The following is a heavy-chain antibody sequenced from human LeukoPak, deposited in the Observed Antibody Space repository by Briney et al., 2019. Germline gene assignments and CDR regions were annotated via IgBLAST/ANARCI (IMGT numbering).Heavy chain of an antibody. CDR3: AREMATFYFDY. J-gene: IGHJ4*02. Sequence: PGRSLRLSCAASGFAFSSYGMHWVRQAPGKGLEWVAAIWYDGSNKYYADSVKGRFTISRDNSKNTLYLQMNSLRAEDTAVYYCAREMATFYFDYWGQGTLVTVSS. CDR1: GFAFSSYG. CDR2: IWYDGSNK. V-gene: IGHV3-33*01. D-gene: IGHD5-24*01.